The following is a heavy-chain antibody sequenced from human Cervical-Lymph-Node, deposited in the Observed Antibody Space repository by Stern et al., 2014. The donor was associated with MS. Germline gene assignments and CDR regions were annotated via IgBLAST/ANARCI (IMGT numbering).Heavy chain of an antibody. Sequence: QVTLKESGPVLVKPTETLTLTCTVSGFSLSNAGMGVSWIRQPPGKALEWLAHIFSNDEKSYYTSLKTRLTISKDTSKSQVVLIMTSMAPVDTGTYYCARIICSGYRCYSGFDSWGQGTLVTVSS. CDR3: ARIICSGYRCYSGFDS. V-gene: IGHV2-26*01. D-gene: IGHD2-15*01. CDR2: IFSNDEK. CDR1: GFSLSNAGMG. J-gene: IGHJ5*01.